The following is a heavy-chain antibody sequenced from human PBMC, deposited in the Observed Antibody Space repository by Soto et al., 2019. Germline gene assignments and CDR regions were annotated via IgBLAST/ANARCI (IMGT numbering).Heavy chain of an antibody. CDR1: GYTFTSYD. Sequence: ASVKVSCKASGYTFTSYDINWVRQATGQGLEWMGWMNPNSGNTGYAQKFQGRVTMTRNTSISTAYMELSSLRSEDTAVYYCARGQNRRVRGVVQNAFDIWGQGTMVTVSS. CDR2: MNPNSGNT. CDR3: ARGQNRRVRGVVQNAFDI. J-gene: IGHJ3*02. D-gene: IGHD3-10*01. V-gene: IGHV1-8*01.